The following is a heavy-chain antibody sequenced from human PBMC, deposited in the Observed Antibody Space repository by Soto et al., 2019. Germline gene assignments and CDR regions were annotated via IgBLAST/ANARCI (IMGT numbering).Heavy chain of an antibody. CDR2: IKEDGSEK. CDR1: GFTFSHHW. Sequence: EVRLVESGGGLVQPGGSLTLSCVASGFTFSHHWISWVRQAPGKGLEWVANIKEDGSEKYYMDSVKGRFTISRDNAENSVYLQMNSLRAEDTAVYYCARGHYGMDVWGQGTTVTVSS. V-gene: IGHV3-7*03. CDR3: ARGHYGMDV. J-gene: IGHJ6*02.